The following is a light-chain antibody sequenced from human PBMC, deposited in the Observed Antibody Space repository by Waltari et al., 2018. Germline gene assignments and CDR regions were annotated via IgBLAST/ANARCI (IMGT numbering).Light chain of an antibody. Sequence: IVMTQSPDSLAVSLATRATISCESSHSVFYSSRHKNSLAWYHQKPGQPPKLLIHCASTRASGVPDRFSGSGSGTHFALTISSLQAEDVAVYYCQQCYSSPQTFGQGTKVEI. V-gene: IGKV4-1*01. CDR1: HSVFYSSRHKNS. CDR2: CAS. J-gene: IGKJ1*01. CDR3: QQCYSSPQT.